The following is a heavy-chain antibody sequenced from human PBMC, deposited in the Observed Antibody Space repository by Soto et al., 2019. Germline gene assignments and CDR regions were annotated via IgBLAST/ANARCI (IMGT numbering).Heavy chain of an antibody. CDR2: ISGSGGST. CDR3: AKVSGDYGNSGYFDY. Sequence: GGSLRLSCAASGFTFSSYAMSWVRQATGKGLEWVSAISGSGGSTYYADSVKGRFTISRDNSKNTLYLQMNSLRAEDTAVYYCAKVSGDYGNSGYFDYWGQGTLVTVSS. CDR1: GFTFSSYA. D-gene: IGHD4-17*01. V-gene: IGHV3-23*01. J-gene: IGHJ4*02.